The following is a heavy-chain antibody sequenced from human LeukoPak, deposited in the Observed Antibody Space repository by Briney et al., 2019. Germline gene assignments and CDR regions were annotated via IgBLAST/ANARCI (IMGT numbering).Heavy chain of an antibody. CDR2: IYTSGST. CDR1: GYSISSGYY. V-gene: IGHV4-4*07. Sequence: PSETLSLTCTVSGYSISSGYYWSWIRQPAGKGLEWIGRIYTSGSTNYNPSLKSRVTMSVDTSKNQFSLKLSSVTAADTAVYYCARDRPFWSGYISDYWGQGTLVTVSS. CDR3: ARDRPFWSGYISDY. J-gene: IGHJ4*02. D-gene: IGHD3-3*01.